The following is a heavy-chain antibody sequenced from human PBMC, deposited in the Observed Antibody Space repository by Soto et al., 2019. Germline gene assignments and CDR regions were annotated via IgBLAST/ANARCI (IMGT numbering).Heavy chain of an antibody. D-gene: IGHD3-9*01. CDR1: GGSINNYY. CDR2: VYYSGTT. J-gene: IGHJ3*02. V-gene: IGHV4-59*08. CDR3: ARHTDDILTGNEALDI. Sequence: SETLSLTCTVSGGSINNYYWGWIRQSPGKGLEWIGYVYYSGTTNYNPTLKSRITILVDTSENQFSLKLTSVTAADTAVYYCARHTDDILTGNEALDIWGQGTVVTVSS.